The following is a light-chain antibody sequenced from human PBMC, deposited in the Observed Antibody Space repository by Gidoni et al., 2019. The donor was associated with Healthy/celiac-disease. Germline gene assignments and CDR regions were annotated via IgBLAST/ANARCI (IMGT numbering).Light chain of an antibody. J-gene: IGKJ4*01. Sequence: ELVLTQSPATLSLSPGERATLSCRASQSVSSYLAWYQQKPGQAPRLLIYDASNRATGIPARFSGSGSGTDFTRTISSLEPEDFAVYYCQQRSNWSFGGGTKVEIK. CDR3: QQRSNWS. CDR1: QSVSSY. CDR2: DAS. V-gene: IGKV3-11*01.